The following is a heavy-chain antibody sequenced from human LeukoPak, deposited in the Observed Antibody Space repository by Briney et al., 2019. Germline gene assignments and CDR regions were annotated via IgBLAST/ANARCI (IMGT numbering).Heavy chain of an antibody. J-gene: IGHJ6*02. Sequence: SQTLSLTCTVSGGSISSGDYYWSWIRQPPGKGLEWVGYIYYSGSTYYNPSLKSRVTISVDTSKNQFSLKLSSVTAADTAVYYCAREKIAVAGIVYYFYGMDVWGQGTTVTVSS. CDR3: AREKIAVAGIVYYFYGMDV. CDR2: IYYSGST. D-gene: IGHD6-19*01. CDR1: GGSISSGDYY. V-gene: IGHV4-30-4*01.